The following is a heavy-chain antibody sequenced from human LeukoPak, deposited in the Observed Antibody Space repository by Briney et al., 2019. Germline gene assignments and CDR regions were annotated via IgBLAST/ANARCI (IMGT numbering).Heavy chain of an antibody. Sequence: ASLKVSCTPSVYTFTSYDINCVRQATGHRLEWMGWMNPNSGNTGYAQKFQGRVTMTRSTSISTAYMELSSLRSEDTAVYYCASGNPMNYWGQGTLVTVSS. CDR2: MNPNSGNT. D-gene: IGHD3-22*01. CDR1: VYTFTSYD. CDR3: ASGNPMNY. J-gene: IGHJ4*02. V-gene: IGHV1-8*01.